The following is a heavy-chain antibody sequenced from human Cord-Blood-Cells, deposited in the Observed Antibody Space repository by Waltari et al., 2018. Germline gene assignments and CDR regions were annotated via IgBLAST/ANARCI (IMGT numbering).Heavy chain of an antibody. D-gene: IGHD2-2*01. CDR3: ARDRLKPHCSSTSCYYYYGMDV. CDR2: IIPIFGTA. J-gene: IGHJ6*02. Sequence: QVQLVQSGAEVKKPGSSVKVSCKASGGTFSSYATSWVRQAPGPGLAWMGGIIPIFGTANYAQKLQGRVTITADESASTAYMELSSLRSEDTAVYYCARDRLKPHCSSTSCYYYYGMDVWGQGTTVTVSS. CDR1: GGTFSSYA. V-gene: IGHV1-69*12.